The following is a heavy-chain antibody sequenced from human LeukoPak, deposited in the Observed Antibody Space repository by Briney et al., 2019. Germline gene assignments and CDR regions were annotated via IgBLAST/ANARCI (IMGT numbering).Heavy chain of an antibody. V-gene: IGHV3-48*03. CDR1: GFTFSSYE. J-gene: IGHJ3*02. CDR2: ISRSGNTL. Sequence: GGSLRLSCAASGFTFSSYEMNWVRQAPGKGLEWVSHISRSGNTLYYAGSVRGRFTISRDNAKNSLYLQMNSLRAEDTAVYYRATEGRAPIWGQGTMVTVSS. CDR3: ATEGRAPI. D-gene: IGHD1-26*01.